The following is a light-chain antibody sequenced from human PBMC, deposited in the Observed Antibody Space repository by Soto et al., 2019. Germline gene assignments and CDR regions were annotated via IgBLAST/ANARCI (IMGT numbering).Light chain of an antibody. Sequence: EIVFTQSPATLSLSPGERATLSCRASQSVSSYLAWYQQKPGQAPRLLIYDASNRATGIPARVSGSGSGTEFTLTISSLEPEDFEVYYCQQRSNWPPTFGGGTKVDI. CDR3: QQRSNWPPT. J-gene: IGKJ4*01. CDR1: QSVSSY. CDR2: DAS. V-gene: IGKV3-11*01.